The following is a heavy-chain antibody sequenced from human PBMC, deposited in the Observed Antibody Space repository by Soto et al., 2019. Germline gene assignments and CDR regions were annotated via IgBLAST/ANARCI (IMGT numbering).Heavy chain of an antibody. CDR3: ARGAISLDF. J-gene: IGHJ4*02. CDR1: GFTVSSNY. CDR2: IYSDGST. V-gene: IGHV3-53*02. Sequence: EVRLVETGGDSMQPGGSLKLSCAASGFTVSSNYLTWVRQAPGKGLEWVSVIYSDGSTYYADSVKGRFTISRDSSKNTLYLQMNSLRAEDTAVYYCARGAISLDFGGQGTLVTVSS.